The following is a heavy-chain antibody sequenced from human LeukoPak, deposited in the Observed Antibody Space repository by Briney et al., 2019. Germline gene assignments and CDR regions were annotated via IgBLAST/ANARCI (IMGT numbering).Heavy chain of an antibody. CDR1: GFTFSSYA. J-gene: IGHJ6*04. CDR3: AELGITMIGGV. V-gene: IGHV3-30*04. D-gene: IGHD3-10*02. CDR2: ISYDGPNK. Sequence: GALRLSCAASGFTFSSYAMHWVRRAPGKGLEWVAVISYDGPNKNYADSVKGRFTISRDNAKNSLYLQMNSLRAEDTAVYYCAELGITMIGGVWGKGTTVTISS.